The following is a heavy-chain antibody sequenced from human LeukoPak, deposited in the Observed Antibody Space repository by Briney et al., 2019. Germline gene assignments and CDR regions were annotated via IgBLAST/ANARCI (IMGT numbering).Heavy chain of an antibody. V-gene: IGHV3-66*04. CDR3: AKPGPGGPPAYLDS. J-gene: IGHJ4*02. CDR1: GFTVSRNY. D-gene: IGHD1-26*01. CDR2: IYSGGDT. Sequence: GGSLRLSCAASGFTVSRNYMSWVRQAPGKGLEWVSIIYSGGDTYYADSVKGRFTISRDNSKNTLYLQMNSLRAEDTAVYYCAKPGPGGPPAYLDSWGQGTLVTVSS.